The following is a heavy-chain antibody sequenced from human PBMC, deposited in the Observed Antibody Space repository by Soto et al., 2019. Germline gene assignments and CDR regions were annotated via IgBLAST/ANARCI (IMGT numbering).Heavy chain of an antibody. D-gene: IGHD1-26*01. CDR2: ISYDGSNK. CDR3: AKGVGATGRLALGDY. J-gene: IGHJ4*02. V-gene: IGHV3-30*18. Sequence: GGSLRLSCAASGFTFSSYGMHWVRQAPGKGLEWVAVISYDGSNKYYADSVKGRFTISRDNSKNTLYLQMNSLRAEDTAVYYCAKGVGATGRLALGDYWGQGTLVTVSS. CDR1: GFTFSSYG.